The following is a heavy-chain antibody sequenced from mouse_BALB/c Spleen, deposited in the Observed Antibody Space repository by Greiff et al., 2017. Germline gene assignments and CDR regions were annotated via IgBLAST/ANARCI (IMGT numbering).Heavy chain of an antibody. J-gene: IGHJ4*01. CDR1: GYTFSSYW. CDR2: ILPGSGST. Sequence: VQLQQSGAELMKPGASVKISCKATGYTFSSYWIEWVKQRPGHGLEWIGEILPGSGSTNYNEKFKGKATFTADTSSNTAYMQLSSLTSEDSAVYYCARGGLLREDAMDYWGQGTSVTVSS. V-gene: IGHV1-9*01. CDR3: ARGGLLREDAMDY. D-gene: IGHD1-1*01.